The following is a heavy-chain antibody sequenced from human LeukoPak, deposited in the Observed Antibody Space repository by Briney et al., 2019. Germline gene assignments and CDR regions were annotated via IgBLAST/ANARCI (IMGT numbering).Heavy chain of an antibody. CDR2: ISSSGSTI. CDR1: GFTFSNYE. D-gene: IGHD3-22*01. CDR3: AREAAYYFDGSGYPDH. V-gene: IGHV3-48*03. J-gene: IGHJ4*02. Sequence: PGGSLRLSCAASGFTFSNYEMNWVRQAPGKGLEWVSYISSSGSTIYYADSVKGRFTISRDNAKKSLYLQMNSLRTEDTAVYYCAREAAYYFDGSGYPDHWGQGTLVTVSS.